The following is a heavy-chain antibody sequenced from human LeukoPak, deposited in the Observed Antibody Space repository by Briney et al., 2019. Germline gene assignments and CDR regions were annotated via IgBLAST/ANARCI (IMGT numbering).Heavy chain of an antibody. CDR1: GFTFSDYY. Sequence: PGGSLTLSCAASGFTFSDYYMTWIRQAPGKGREWVSYISSSASPIYYADSVKGRFTISRDNARNSLYLQMNTLRADDTAVYYCARGAVAGSWSDFAAFDIWGQGTMVTVSS. CDR3: ARGAVAGSWSDFAAFDI. D-gene: IGHD6-19*01. V-gene: IGHV3-11*01. J-gene: IGHJ3*02. CDR2: ISSSASPI.